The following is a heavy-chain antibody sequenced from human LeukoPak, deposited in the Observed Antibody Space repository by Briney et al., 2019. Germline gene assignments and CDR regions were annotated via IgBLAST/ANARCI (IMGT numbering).Heavy chain of an antibody. V-gene: IGHV3-30*14. CDR3: ARDQGRYSSSWYLDY. Sequence: PGGSLRLSCAASGFTFSSYAMHWVRQAPGKGLEWVAVISYDGSNKYYADSVKGRFTISRDNSKNTLYLQMNSLRAEDTAVYYCARDQGRYSSSWYLDYWGQGTLVTVSS. CDR2: ISYDGSNK. D-gene: IGHD6-13*01. CDR1: GFTFSSYA. J-gene: IGHJ4*02.